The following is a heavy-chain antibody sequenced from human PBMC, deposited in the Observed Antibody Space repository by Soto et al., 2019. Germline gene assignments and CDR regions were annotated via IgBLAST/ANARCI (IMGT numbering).Heavy chain of an antibody. V-gene: IGHV3-7*03. CDR3: AASPLAAAGTEFDY. J-gene: IGHJ4*02. CDR2: IKQDGSEK. Sequence: PGGSLRLSCAASGFTFSSYWMSWVRQAPGKGLEWVANIKQDGSEKYYVDSVKGRFTISRDNAKNSLYLQMNSLRAEDTALYYCAASPLAAAGTEFDYWGQGTLVTVSS. D-gene: IGHD6-13*01. CDR1: GFTFSSYW.